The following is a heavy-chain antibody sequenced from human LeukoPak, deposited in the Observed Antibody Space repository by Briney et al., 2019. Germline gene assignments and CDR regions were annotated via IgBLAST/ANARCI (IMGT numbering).Heavy chain of an antibody. J-gene: IGHJ4*02. V-gene: IGHV4-39*07. Sequence: SQTLSLTCTVSGGSISSGSYYWIGIRQPPGKGLEGIGEINHSGSTNYNLSLKSRVTISVDTSKNQFSLKLSSVTAADTAVYYCAIFPHYYDSSGYYSGGRDYWGQGTLVTVSS. CDR3: AIFPHYYDSSGYYSGGRDY. CDR2: INHSGST. CDR1: GGSISSGSYY. D-gene: IGHD3-22*01.